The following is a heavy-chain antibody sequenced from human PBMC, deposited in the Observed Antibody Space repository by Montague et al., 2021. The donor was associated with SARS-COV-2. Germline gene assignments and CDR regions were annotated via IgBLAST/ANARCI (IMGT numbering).Heavy chain of an antibody. CDR2: TSYSGST. Sequence: SETLSLTCTVSGGSVSPYYWSWIRQSPGKGLECIGYTSYSGSTDYNPSLKSRVTISIDTSKNQFSLKLSSVTAADTAVYYCARWGEYYDSPYYHYAMDVWGQGTTVTVSS. CDR1: GGSVSPYY. J-gene: IGHJ6*02. D-gene: IGHD3-3*01. CDR3: ARWGEYYDSPYYHYAMDV. V-gene: IGHV4-59*02.